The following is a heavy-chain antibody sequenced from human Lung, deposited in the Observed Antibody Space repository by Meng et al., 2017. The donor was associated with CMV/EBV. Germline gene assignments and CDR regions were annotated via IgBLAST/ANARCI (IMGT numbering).Heavy chain of an antibody. J-gene: IGHJ3*02. CDR1: GFTFSLYG. CDR2: ISYDGTNK. Sequence: GGSLRLSCAASGFTFSLYGMHWVRQAPGKGLEWVALISYDGTNKKYADSVKGRFTISRDNSKKTLYLQMNSLRAEDTAVYYCPRDIEKIAADAFDIWGQGSXVTVSS. CDR3: PRDIEKIAADAFDI. V-gene: IGHV3-30-3*01. D-gene: IGHD6-13*01.